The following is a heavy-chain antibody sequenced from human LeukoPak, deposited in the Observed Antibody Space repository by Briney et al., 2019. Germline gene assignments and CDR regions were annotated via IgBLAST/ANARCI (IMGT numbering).Heavy chain of an antibody. J-gene: IGHJ3*02. Sequence: ASVKVSCKASGYTFTGYYMHWVRQAPGQGLEWMGWINPNSGCTNYAQKFQGRVTMTRDTSISTAYMELSRLRSDDTAVYYCARLVGTYYYDSSGYYGAFDIWGQGTMVTVSS. CDR1: GYTFTGYY. D-gene: IGHD3-22*01. V-gene: IGHV1-2*02. CDR2: INPNSGCT. CDR3: ARLVGTYYYDSSGYYGAFDI.